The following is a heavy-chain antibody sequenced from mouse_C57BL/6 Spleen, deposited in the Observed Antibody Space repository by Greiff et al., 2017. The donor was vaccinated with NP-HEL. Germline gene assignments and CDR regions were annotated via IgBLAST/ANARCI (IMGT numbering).Heavy chain of an antibody. Sequence: EVKLMESEGGLVQPGRSMKLSCTASGFTFSDYYMAWVRQVPEKGLEWVANINYDGSSTYYLDSLKSRFIISRDNAKNILYLQMSSLKSEDTATYYCARVDGYYYFDYWGQGTTLTVSS. V-gene: IGHV5-16*01. CDR1: GFTFSDYY. CDR3: ARVDGYYYFDY. J-gene: IGHJ2*01. D-gene: IGHD2-3*01. CDR2: INYDGSST.